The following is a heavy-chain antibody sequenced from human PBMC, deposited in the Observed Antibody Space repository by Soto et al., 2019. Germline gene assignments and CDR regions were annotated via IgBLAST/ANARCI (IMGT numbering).Heavy chain of an antibody. V-gene: IGHV3-48*01. CDR3: AKVGYDFWSGYYLGFDY. Sequence: GGSLRLSCVVSGFNFSDYSMNWVRQAPGKGPEWISYISNSSRTIYYSDSVKGRVIVSRDNAKNSLYLQMNSLRAEDTAVYYCAKVGYDFWSGYYLGFDYWGQGTLVTVSS. CDR2: ISNSSRTI. CDR1: GFNFSDYS. D-gene: IGHD3-3*01. J-gene: IGHJ4*02.